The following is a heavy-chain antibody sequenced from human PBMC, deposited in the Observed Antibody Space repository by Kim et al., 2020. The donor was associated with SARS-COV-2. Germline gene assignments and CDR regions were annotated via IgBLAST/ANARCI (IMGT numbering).Heavy chain of an antibody. Sequence: KYHQKFQGRVTITRDTSANTAYMDLHSLTFEDTAIYYCARDMNPTVYDYWGQGTLVTVSS. J-gene: IGHJ4*02. V-gene: IGHV1-3*01. CDR3: ARDMNPTVYDY. D-gene: IGHD4-4*01.